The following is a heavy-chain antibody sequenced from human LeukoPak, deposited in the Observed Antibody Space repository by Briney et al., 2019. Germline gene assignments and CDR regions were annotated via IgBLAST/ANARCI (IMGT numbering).Heavy chain of an antibody. J-gene: IGHJ4*02. D-gene: IGHD1-26*01. V-gene: IGHV3-7*01. CDR3: ARDPVEWELLLDY. CDR1: EFTFSSYW. Sequence: GGSLRLSCAASEFTFSSYWMGWVRQAPGKRLGWVANMNIDGSEKYYADSAKGRFTISRDNARNSVYLQMNSLRVEDTAVYYCARDPVEWELLLDYWGQGTLVTVSS. CDR2: MNIDGSEK.